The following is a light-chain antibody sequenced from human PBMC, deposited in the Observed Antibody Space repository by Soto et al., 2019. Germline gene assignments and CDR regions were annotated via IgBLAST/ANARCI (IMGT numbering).Light chain of an antibody. V-gene: IGKV3-20*01. CDR3: QQYGSSGT. CDR1: QSVSTNY. J-gene: IGKJ1*01. CDR2: GAF. Sequence: EIVLTQSPGTLSLSPGERATLSCRASQSVSTNYLAWYQQKPGQAPWLLIYGAFNRAGGVPDRFSGSVSGTDFTLTISRLEPEDFAVYYCQQYGSSGTFGQGTKVDIK.